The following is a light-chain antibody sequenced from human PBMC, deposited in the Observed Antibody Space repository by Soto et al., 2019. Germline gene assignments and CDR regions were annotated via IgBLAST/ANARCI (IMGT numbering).Light chain of an antibody. CDR1: QSVSSN. CDR2: GAS. Sequence: EIGLTQSPGNLSLSPGERATLSCRASQSVSSNLAWYQQKPGQAPRLLIYGASTRATGIPARFSGSGSGTEFTLTISSLQSEDFAVYYCQQYNNWPRTFGQGTKVDI. CDR3: QQYNNWPRT. V-gene: IGKV3-15*01. J-gene: IGKJ1*01.